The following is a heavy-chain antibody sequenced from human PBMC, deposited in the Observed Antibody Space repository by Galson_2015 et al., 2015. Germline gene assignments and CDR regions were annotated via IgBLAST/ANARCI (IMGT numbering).Heavy chain of an antibody. D-gene: IGHD1-14*01. CDR2: ISGSSSHI. CDR3: ARDGLKGLTSFDY. J-gene: IGHJ4*02. CDR1: GFAFSSYT. V-gene: IGHV3-21*01. Sequence: SLRLSCAASGFAFSSYTMSWVRQSPGRGLEWVSSISGSSSHIYYADSVKGRFSVSRDNSKNTVYLQMSSLRVEDTAVYYCARDGLKGLTSFDYWGQGTLVTVSS.